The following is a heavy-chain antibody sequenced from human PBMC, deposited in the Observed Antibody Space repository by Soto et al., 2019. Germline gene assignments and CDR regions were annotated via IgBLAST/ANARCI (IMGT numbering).Heavy chain of an antibody. D-gene: IGHD2-2*02. CDR3: AKEDIVVVPAAIDYYGMDV. CDR2: ISGSGGST. V-gene: IGHV3-23*01. J-gene: IGHJ6*02. CDR1: GFTFSSYA. Sequence: LRLSCAASGFTFSSYAMSWVRQAPGKGLEWVPAISGSGGSTYYADSVKGRFTISRDNSKNTLYLQMNSLRAEDTAVYYCAKEDIVVVPAAIDYYGMDVWGQGTTVTVSS.